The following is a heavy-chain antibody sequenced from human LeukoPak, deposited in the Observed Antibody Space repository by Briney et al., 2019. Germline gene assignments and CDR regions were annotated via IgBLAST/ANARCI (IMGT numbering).Heavy chain of an antibody. D-gene: IGHD3-22*01. V-gene: IGHV4-61*02. CDR2: IYTSGST. CDR3: ARVTTGGYYNC. CDR1: GGSISSGSYY. J-gene: IGHJ4*02. Sequence: SEPLSLTCTVSGGSISSGSYYWSWIRQPAGKGLEWIGRIYTSGSTNYNPSLKSRVTISVDTSKNQFSLKLSSVTAADTAVYYCARVTTGGYYNCWGQGTLVTVSS.